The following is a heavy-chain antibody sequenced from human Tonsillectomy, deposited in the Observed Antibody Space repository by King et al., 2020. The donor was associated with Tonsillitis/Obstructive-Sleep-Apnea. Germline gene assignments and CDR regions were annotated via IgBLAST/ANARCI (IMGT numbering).Heavy chain of an antibody. D-gene: IGHD2-2*01. CDR1: GSTFSNYY. CDR3: ARDHCGFTSCSFPSYSYMDV. CDR2: IDPSGGTS. J-gene: IGHJ6*03. V-gene: IGHV1-46*01. Sequence: QLVQSGAEVKKPGASVKVSCKASGSTFSNYYIHWVRQAPGQGLEWMGIIDPSGGTSSYTQKFQGRVSMTRDTSTSTVYMELNSLGSDDTAVYYCARDHCGFTSCSFPSYSYMDVWGKGTSVTVSS.